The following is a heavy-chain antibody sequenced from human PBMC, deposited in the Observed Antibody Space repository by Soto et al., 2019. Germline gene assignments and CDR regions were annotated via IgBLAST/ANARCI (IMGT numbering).Heavy chain of an antibody. CDR2: IYYSGST. J-gene: IGHJ5*02. D-gene: IGHD3-9*01. CDR3: ARDFERSAIGP. CDR1: GGSISSGDYY. Sequence: SETLSLTCTVSGGSISSGDYYWSWIRQPPGKGLEWIGYIYYSGSTYYNPSLKSRVTISVDTSKNQFSLKLSSVTAADTAVYFCARDFERSAIGPWGQGTSVTVSS. V-gene: IGHV4-30-4*01.